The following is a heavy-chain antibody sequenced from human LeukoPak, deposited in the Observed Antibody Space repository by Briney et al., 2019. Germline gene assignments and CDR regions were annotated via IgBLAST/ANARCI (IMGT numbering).Heavy chain of an antibody. CDR3: ARVSVVLPFYYMDV. CDR2: ISSSSSYI. V-gene: IGHV3-21*01. Sequence: PGGSLRLSCAASGFTFSSYSMNWVRQAPGKGLEWVSSISSSSSYIYYADSVKGRFTISRDNAKNSLYLQMNSLRAEDTAVYYCARVSVVLPFYYMDVWGKGTTVTVSS. D-gene: IGHD2-8*01. CDR1: GFTFSSYS. J-gene: IGHJ6*03.